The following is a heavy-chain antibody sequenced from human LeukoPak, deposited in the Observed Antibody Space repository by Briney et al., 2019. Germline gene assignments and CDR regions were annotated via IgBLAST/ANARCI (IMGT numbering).Heavy chain of an antibody. CDR2: IYYSGST. D-gene: IGHD1-26*01. Sequence: SETLSLTCTVSGGSITSYYWSWIRQPQGKGLEWIGYIYYSGSTNYNPSLKTRATISVDTSKNQFTLKLSSVTAADTSVYYCARGSGRRPYYFDYWGQGTLVTVSS. CDR1: GGSITSYY. J-gene: IGHJ4*02. V-gene: IGHV4-59*01. CDR3: ARGSGRRPYYFDY.